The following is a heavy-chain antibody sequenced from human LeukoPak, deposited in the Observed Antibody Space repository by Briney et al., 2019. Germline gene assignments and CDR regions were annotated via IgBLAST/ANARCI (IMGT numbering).Heavy chain of an antibody. CDR2: IYTSGST. CDR1: GGSISSGSYY. CDR3: ARVTGSFYFYYYMDV. D-gene: IGHD3-10*01. Sequence: SETLSLTCTVSGGSISSGSYYWSWIRQPAGKGLEWIGRIYTSGSTYYNPSLKSRVTISVDTSNNQFSLKLSSVTAADTAVYYCARVTGSFYFYYYMDVWGKGTTVTVSS. J-gene: IGHJ6*03. V-gene: IGHV4-61*02.